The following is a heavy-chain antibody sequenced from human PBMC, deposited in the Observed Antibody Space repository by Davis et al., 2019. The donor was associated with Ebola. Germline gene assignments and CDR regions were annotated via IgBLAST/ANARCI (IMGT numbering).Heavy chain of an antibody. CDR2: INPNSGGT. CDR1: GYTFTGYY. V-gene: IGHV1-2*02. J-gene: IGHJ4*02. D-gene: IGHD7-27*01. Sequence: ASVKVSCKASGYTFTGYYIYWVRQAPGQGLEWMGWINPNSGGTNYAQKFQGRVTMTRDTSISTAYMELSRLRSDDTAVYYCARDGSTSNQKSGELDYWGQGPLVTVSS. CDR3: ARDGSTSNQKSGELDY.